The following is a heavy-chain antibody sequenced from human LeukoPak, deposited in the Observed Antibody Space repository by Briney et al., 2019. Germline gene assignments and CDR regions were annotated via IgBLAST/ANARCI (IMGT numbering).Heavy chain of an antibody. D-gene: IGHD3-22*01. J-gene: IGHJ4*02. Sequence: SETLSLTCTVSGGSISSYYWSWIRQPAGKGLEWIGRIYTSGSTNYNPSLKTRVTTSVDTSKNQFSLKLSSVTAADTAVYYCARHRYYDSSGYVYFDYWGQGTLVTVSS. CDR1: GGSISSYY. CDR3: ARHRYYDSSGYVYFDY. V-gene: IGHV4-4*07. CDR2: IYTSGST.